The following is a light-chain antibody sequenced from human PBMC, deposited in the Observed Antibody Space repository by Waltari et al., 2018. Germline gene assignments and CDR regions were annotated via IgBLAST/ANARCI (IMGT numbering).Light chain of an antibody. CDR1: SLRSYY. CDR3: NSRDSSGNHPGV. V-gene: IGLV3-19*01. Sequence: SSELTQDPAVSVALGQTVRITCQGDSLRSYYASWYQQKPGQAPVLVIYGKNNRPSGIPDRCSGSISGNTASLTITGAQAEDEADYYCNSRDSSGNHPGVFGGGTKLTVL. J-gene: IGLJ3*02. CDR2: GKN.